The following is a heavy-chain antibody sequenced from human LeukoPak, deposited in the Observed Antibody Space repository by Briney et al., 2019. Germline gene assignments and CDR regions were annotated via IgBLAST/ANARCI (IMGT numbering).Heavy chain of an antibody. Sequence: PGGSLRLSCAASGFTISSYAMSWVRKPPGQGLEWVSTISGSGSSTYYADSAKGRFTISRDNSKNTLYLQMNSLRAEDTAVYYCAKAPPLDNVWGSFRFLDYWGQGTLVTVSS. J-gene: IGHJ4*02. D-gene: IGHD3-16*02. CDR2: ISGSGSST. V-gene: IGHV3-23*01. CDR1: GFTISSYA. CDR3: AKAPPLDNVWGSFRFLDY.